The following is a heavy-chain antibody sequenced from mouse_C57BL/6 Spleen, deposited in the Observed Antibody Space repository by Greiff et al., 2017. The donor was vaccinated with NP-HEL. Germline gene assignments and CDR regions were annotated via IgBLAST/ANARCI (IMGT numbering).Heavy chain of an antibody. CDR1: GYTFTSYW. CDR3: ARRCGSNSLDD. J-gene: IGHJ2*01. D-gene: IGHD1-1*01. CDR2: IDPSDSNT. V-gene: IGHV1-50*01. Sequence: QVQLQQSGAELVKPGASVKLSCKASGYTFTSYWMHWVIQRPGQGLEWIGEIDPSDSNTNYNHKFKGKATLTVDTSSSTAYMKLRSLTSEDSAVYYCARRCGSNSLDDWGQGTTLTVSS.